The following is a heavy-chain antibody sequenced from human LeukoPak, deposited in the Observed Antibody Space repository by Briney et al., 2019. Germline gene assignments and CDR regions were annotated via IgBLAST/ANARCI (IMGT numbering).Heavy chain of an antibody. D-gene: IGHD6-13*01. Sequence: CETLSLTCAVYGGSFSGYYWSWIRQPPGKGLEWIGEVNHSGSTNYNPSLKSRVTISVDTSKNQFSLKLSSVTAADTAVYYCASDSSSSGRGNWGEGTLVPVSS. V-gene: IGHV4-34*01. J-gene: IGHJ1*01. CDR1: GGSFSGYY. CDR3: ASDSSSSGRGN. CDR2: VNHSGST.